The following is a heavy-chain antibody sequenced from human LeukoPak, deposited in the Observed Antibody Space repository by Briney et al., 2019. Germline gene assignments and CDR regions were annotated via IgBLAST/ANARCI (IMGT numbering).Heavy chain of an antibody. CDR3: ARGRSTWHLDY. J-gene: IGHJ4*02. D-gene: IGHD1-26*01. V-gene: IGHV3-48*01. CDR2: ISSSGTTI. CDR1: GFTFRTSG. Sequence: PGGSLRLSCAASGFTFRTSGMNWVRQAPGKGLEWVSYISSSGTTISYAQSVKGRFTITRDNAQNSLSLQMNSLRAEDTAVYYCARGRSTWHLDYWGQGTLVTVSS.